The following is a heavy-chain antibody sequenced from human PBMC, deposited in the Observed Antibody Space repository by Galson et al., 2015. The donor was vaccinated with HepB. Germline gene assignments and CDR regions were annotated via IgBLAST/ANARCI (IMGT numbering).Heavy chain of an antibody. CDR3: AKDSGVIRDTAMAALLAYSMDV. D-gene: IGHD5-18*01. V-gene: IGHV3-23*01. CDR2: ISGSGGST. J-gene: IGHJ6*02. Sequence: SLRLSCAASGFTFSSYAMSWVRQAPGKGLEWVSAISGSGGSTYYADSVKGRFTISRDNSKNTLYLQMNSLRAEDTAVYYCAKDSGVIRDTAMAALLAYSMDVWGQGTTVTVSS. CDR1: GFTFSSYA.